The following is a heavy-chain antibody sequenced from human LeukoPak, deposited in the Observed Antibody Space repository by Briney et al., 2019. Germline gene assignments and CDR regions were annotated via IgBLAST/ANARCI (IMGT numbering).Heavy chain of an antibody. CDR1: GYTFTSYD. V-gene: IGHV1-8*01. Sequence: GASVKVSCKASGYTFTSYDINWVRQATGQGLESLGWMNANSDDTGYAPKFQGRVTMTKNTSTSTAYMELSSLRSEDTAVYYCVRGLYDRSGSYYFNLWGQGTLVTVSS. CDR2: MNANSDDT. CDR3: VRGLYDRSGSYYFNL. J-gene: IGHJ5*02. D-gene: IGHD3-10*01.